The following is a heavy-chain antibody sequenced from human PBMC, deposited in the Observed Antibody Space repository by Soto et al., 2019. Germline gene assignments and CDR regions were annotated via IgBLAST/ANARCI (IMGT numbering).Heavy chain of an antibody. D-gene: IGHD3-3*01. CDR1: GFSITRYW. V-gene: IGHV3-74*01. J-gene: IGHJ4*02. CDR3: GTGVLAGY. CDR2: INSDGGSR. Sequence: EVQLVQSGGGLVQLGGSLRLSCAASGFSITRYWMHWVRQAPGKGLEWVSRINSDGGSRGYADSVKGRFTISRDNRRNTLYLQMNSLRVEDTAVYYCGTGVLAGYWGPGTLVTVSS.